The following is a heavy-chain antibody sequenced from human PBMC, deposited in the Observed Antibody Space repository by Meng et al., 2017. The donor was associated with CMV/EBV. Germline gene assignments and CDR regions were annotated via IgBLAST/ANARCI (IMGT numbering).Heavy chain of an antibody. CDR3: TRAAYYDFWSGYQNQADAFDI. CDR1: GFAFRGHG. D-gene: IGHD3-3*01. J-gene: IGHJ3*02. V-gene: IGHV3-20*04. Sequence: GGSLRLSCAASGFAFRGHGMTWVRQAPGKGLEWVAGMNWSGDGTGYADSVKGRFTISRDNAKNSLYLQMNSLRAEDTAVYYCTRAAYYDFWSGYQNQADAFDIWGQGTVVTVSS. CDR2: MNWSGDGT.